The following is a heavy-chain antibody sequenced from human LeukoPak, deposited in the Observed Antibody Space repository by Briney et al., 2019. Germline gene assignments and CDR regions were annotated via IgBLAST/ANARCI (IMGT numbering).Heavy chain of an antibody. V-gene: IGHV3-33*01. CDR2: VWTDGERK. Sequence: GGSLRLSCAASGSTSGSYGFHCVRQAPGKGLEWVAVVWTDGERKYYADSVKGRFTVSGDNSKNTLYLQMDSLRADDTAVYYCARGKIRLLGYYDYYYAMDVWGEGTTVTVSS. CDR1: GSTSGSYG. CDR3: ARGKIRLLGYYDYYYAMDV. J-gene: IGHJ6*01. D-gene: IGHD3-16*01.